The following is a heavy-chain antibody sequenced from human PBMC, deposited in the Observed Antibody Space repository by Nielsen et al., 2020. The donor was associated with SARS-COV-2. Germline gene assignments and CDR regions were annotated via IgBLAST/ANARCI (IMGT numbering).Heavy chain of an antibody. CDR3: AKDLWGATFFYGSGSYLDY. CDR2: ISGDGGST. D-gene: IGHD3-10*01. V-gene: IGHV3-43*01. Sequence: PGKGLEWVSLISGDGGSTYYADSVKGRFTISRDNSKNSLYLQMNSLRTEDTALYYCAKDLWGATFFYGSGSYLDYWGQGTLVTVPS. J-gene: IGHJ4*02.